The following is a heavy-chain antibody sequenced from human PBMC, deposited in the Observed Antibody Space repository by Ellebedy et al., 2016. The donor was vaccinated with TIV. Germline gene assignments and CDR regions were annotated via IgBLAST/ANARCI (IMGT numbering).Heavy chain of an antibody. V-gene: IGHV1-18*01. CDR2: ISAYNGNT. CDR1: SYTFTSYG. Sequence: ASVKVSXKASSYTFTSYGISWVRQAPGQGLEWMGWISAYNGNTNYAQKLQGRVTMTTDTSTSTAYMELRSLRSDDTAVYYCARDVGYSGYDGYIAFDIWGQGTMVTVSS. J-gene: IGHJ3*02. D-gene: IGHD5-12*01. CDR3: ARDVGYSGYDGYIAFDI.